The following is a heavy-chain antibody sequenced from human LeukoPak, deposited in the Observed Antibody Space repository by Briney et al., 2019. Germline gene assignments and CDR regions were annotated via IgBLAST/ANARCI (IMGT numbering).Heavy chain of an antibody. CDR2: ISGDGGST. Sequence: GGSLRLSCAASGFTFDDYAMHWVRQAPGKGLEWVSLISGDGGSTYYADSVKGRFTISRDNSKNSLYLQMNSLRTGDTASYYCAKVYSSGWYLYDYWGQGTLVTVSS. D-gene: IGHD6-19*01. V-gene: IGHV3-43*02. CDR1: GFTFDDYA. J-gene: IGHJ4*02. CDR3: AKVYSSGWYLYDY.